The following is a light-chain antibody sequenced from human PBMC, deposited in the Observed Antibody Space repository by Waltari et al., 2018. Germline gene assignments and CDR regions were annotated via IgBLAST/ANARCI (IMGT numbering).Light chain of an antibody. Sequence: NVLLTQPHSVSESPGKTVTISCTRSSGSIASNYVQVSHPRPGRSPPLGIVSADPQRPGSAPTIVIYEDDQRPSGVADRFSGSIDSSSNSASLTISGLKTEDEADYYCQTYDSTKIHVVFGGGTKLTVL. J-gene: IGLJ2*01. CDR2: EDD. CDR1: SGSIASNY. CDR3: QTYDSTKIHVV. V-gene: IGLV6-57*03.